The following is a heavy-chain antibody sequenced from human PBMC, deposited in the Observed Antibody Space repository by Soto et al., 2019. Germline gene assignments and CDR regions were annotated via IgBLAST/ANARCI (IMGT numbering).Heavy chain of an antibody. J-gene: IGHJ5*02. D-gene: IGHD2-21*01. CDR1: GGSIRSGGYY. V-gene: IGHV4-30-2*01. Sequence: SETLSLTCSVSGGSIRSGGYYWSWIRQHPGKGLEWIGYIYHSGSTYYNPSLKSRVTISVDRSKNQFSLKLSSVTAADTAVYYCARIPSPWGQGTLVTVSS. CDR2: IYHSGST. CDR3: ARIPSP.